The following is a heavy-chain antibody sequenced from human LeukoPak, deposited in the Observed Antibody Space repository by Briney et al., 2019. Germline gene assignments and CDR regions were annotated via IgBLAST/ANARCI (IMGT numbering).Heavy chain of an antibody. Sequence: PSETLSLTCTVSGGSISSYYWSWIRQPPGKGLEWIGYIYYSGSTNYNPSLKSRVSVDMSKNQFSLKLSSVTAADTAGYYCARQKHDIVVVPAALDVWGKGTTVTVSS. CDR3: ARQKHDIVVVPAALDV. CDR2: IYYSGST. D-gene: IGHD2-2*01. CDR1: GGSISSYY. V-gene: IGHV4-59*08. J-gene: IGHJ6*04.